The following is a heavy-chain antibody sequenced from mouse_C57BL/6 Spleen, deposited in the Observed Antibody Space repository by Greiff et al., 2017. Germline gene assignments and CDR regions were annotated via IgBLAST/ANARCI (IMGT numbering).Heavy chain of an antibody. V-gene: IGHV14-4*01. Sequence: EVKLMESGAELVRPGASVKLSCTASGFNIKDDYMHWVKQRPEQGLEWIGWIDPENGDTEYASKFQGKATITADTSSNTAYLQLSSLTSEDTAVYYCTTWLLRNYAMDYWGQGTSVTVSS. D-gene: IGHD2-3*01. CDR2: IDPENGDT. J-gene: IGHJ4*01. CDR3: TTWLLRNYAMDY. CDR1: GFNIKDDY.